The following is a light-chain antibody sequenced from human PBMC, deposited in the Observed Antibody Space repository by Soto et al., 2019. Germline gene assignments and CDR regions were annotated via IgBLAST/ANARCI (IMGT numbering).Light chain of an antibody. Sequence: QSVLTQPPSASGTPGQRVTISCSGSSSNIGSHDVYWYQQLPGTAPKLLIYRNNQRPSGVPDRISGSKSGTSASLAISGLRSEDEADYYCAAWDDHLRGVFGTGTKVTVL. CDR3: AAWDDHLRGV. CDR1: SSNIGSHD. J-gene: IGLJ1*01. V-gene: IGLV1-47*01. CDR2: RNN.